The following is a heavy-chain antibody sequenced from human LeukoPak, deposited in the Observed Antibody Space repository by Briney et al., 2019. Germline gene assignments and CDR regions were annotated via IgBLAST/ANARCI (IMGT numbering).Heavy chain of an antibody. CDR3: ARERYYYGSGSYPATQLEGIAGY. V-gene: IGHV3-30-3*01. J-gene: IGHJ4*02. Sequence: PGGSLRLSCAASGFTFSSYAMHWVRQAPGKGLEWVAVMSYDGSNKYYADSVKGRFTISRDNSKNTLYPQMNSLRAEDTAVYYCARERYYYGSGSYPATQLEGIAGYWGQGTLVTVSS. D-gene: IGHD3-10*01. CDR2: MSYDGSNK. CDR1: GFTFSSYA.